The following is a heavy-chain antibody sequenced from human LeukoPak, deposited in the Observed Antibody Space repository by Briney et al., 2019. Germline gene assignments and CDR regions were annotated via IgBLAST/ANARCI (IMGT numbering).Heavy chain of an antibody. CDR1: GGSISSGGYY. Sequence: SETLSLTCTVSGGSISSGGYYWSWIRQHPGKGLEWIGYIYYSGSTYYNPSLKSRVTISVDTSKNQFSLELSSVTAADTAVYYCARGRHPDPAEPRPYYFDYWGQGTLVTVSS. CDR2: IYYSGST. CDR3: ARGRHPDPAEPRPYYFDY. V-gene: IGHV4-31*03. D-gene: IGHD6-6*01. J-gene: IGHJ4*02.